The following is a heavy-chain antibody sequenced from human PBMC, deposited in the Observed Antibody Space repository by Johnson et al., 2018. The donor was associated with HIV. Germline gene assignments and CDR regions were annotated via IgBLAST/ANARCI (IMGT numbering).Heavy chain of an antibody. D-gene: IGHD3-16*01. Sequence: QVQLVESGGGVVQPGRSLRLSCAASGFTFSSYAMHWVRQAPGKGLEWVAVIYSGGSTYYADSVKGRFTISRDNSKDTLYLEMNSLRAEDTAVYYCARDYETIWGQGTMVTVSS. CDR1: GFTFSSYA. CDR2: IYSGGST. V-gene: IGHV3-30*14. CDR3: ARDYETI. J-gene: IGHJ3*02.